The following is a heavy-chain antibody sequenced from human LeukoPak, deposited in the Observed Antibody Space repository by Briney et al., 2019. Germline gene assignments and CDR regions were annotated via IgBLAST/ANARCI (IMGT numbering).Heavy chain of an antibody. CDR3: ARGSPPRRNYDSRGYYSYYFDY. V-gene: IGHV1-18*04. CDR1: GFTFTSYY. Sequence: ASVKVSCKASGFTFTSYYMHWVRQAPGQGLDWMGWISAYNGNTHYAQKLQGRVTMTTDTSTSTVYMELRSLRSDDTAVYYCARGSPPRRNYDSRGYYSYYFDYWGQGTLVTVSS. J-gene: IGHJ4*02. D-gene: IGHD3-22*01. CDR2: ISAYNGNT.